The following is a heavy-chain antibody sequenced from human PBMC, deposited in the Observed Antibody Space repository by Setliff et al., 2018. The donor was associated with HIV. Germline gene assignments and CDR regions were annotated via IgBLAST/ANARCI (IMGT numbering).Heavy chain of an antibody. J-gene: IGHJ3*02. D-gene: IGHD3-22*01. CDR1: GGTFSSYA. V-gene: IGHV1-69*05. CDR2: IIPIFGTA. CDR3: ARSKGHLYYDDDTGYVLRAFDI. Sequence: SVKVSCNASGGTFSSYAISWVRQAPGQGLEWMGGIIPIFGTANYADSVKGRLTISRDNSKNTLYLQMNSLRAEDTAVYCCARSKGHLYYDDDTGYVLRAFDIWGQGTMVTVSS.